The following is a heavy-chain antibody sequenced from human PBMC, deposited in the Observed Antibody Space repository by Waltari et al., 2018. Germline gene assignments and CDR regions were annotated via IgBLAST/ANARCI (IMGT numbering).Heavy chain of an antibody. D-gene: IGHD3-10*01. CDR3: AKREHYYGSGSYYNGRYFDY. V-gene: IGHV3-23*01. CDR1: GFTFSSYA. J-gene: IGHJ4*02. Sequence: EVQLLESGGGLVQPGGSLRLSCAASGFTFSSYAMSWVRQAPGKGLGWVSAISGSGGSTYYADSVKGRFTISRDNSKNTLDLQMNSLRAEDTAVYYCAKREHYYGSGSYYNGRYFDYWGQGTLVTVSS. CDR2: ISGSGGST.